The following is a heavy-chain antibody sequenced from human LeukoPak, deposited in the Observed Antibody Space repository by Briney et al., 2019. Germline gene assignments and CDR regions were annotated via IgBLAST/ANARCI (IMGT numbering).Heavy chain of an antibody. Sequence: GGSLRLSCAASGFTFSSNAMTWVRQAPGKGLEWVSAISGSGGSTYYADSVKGRFTISRDNSKTTLYLHMNSLRVEDTAVYYCARSNGWYLDYWGQGTLVTVSS. CDR2: ISGSGGST. D-gene: IGHD6-19*01. J-gene: IGHJ4*02. CDR1: GFTFSSNA. V-gene: IGHV3-23*01. CDR3: ARSNGWYLDY.